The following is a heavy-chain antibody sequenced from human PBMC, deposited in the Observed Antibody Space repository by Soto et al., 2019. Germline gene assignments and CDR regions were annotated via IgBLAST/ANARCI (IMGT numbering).Heavy chain of an antibody. CDR3: VRDGLDYYDTERLYFDN. CDR2: ISSSAVYI. Sequence: EVQLVESGGGPVRPGGSLKLSCAASGFNSITYSLSWFRQAPGKGLGGVASISSSAVYIDYADSVKGRFTISRDNANNSLYLQMNSLRAEDTATYYCVRDGLDYYDTERLYFDNWGQGTLVTVSS. V-gene: IGHV3-21*01. CDR1: GFNSITYS. D-gene: IGHD3-22*01. J-gene: IGHJ4*02.